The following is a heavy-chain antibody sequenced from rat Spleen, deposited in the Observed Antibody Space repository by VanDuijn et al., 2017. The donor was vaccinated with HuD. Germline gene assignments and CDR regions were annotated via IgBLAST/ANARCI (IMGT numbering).Heavy chain of an antibody. CDR3: ARSRVYDY. CDR2: ISTGGGNT. V-gene: IGHV5S13*01. CDR1: GFTFSDYY. D-gene: IGHD1-4*01. J-gene: IGHJ2*01. Sequence: EVQLVESGGGLVQPGRSLKLSCVASGFTFSDYYMAWVRQAPKKGLEWVASISTGGGNTYYRDSVQGRFTVSRDNAKNTQYLQMDSLRSEDTATYYCARSRVYDYWGQGVMVTVSS.